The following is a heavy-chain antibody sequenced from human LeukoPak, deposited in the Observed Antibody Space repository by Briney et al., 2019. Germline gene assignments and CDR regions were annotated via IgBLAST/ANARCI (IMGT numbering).Heavy chain of an antibody. CDR2: MNPNSGNT. D-gene: IGHD3-10*01. CDR1: GYTFTSYD. V-gene: IGHV1-8*01. J-gene: IGHJ4*02. CDR3: ARDFDYYGSGSYYNKDY. Sequence: GASVKVSCKASGYTFTSYDINWVRQATGQGLEWMGWMNPNSGNTGYAQKFQGRVTMTRNTSISTAYMELSSLRSEDTAVYYCARDFDYYGSGSYYNKDYWGQGTLVTVSS.